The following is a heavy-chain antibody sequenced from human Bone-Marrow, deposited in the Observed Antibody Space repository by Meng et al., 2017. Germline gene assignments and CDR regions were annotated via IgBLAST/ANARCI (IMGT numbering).Heavy chain of an antibody. CDR2: IITKTNNYAT. CDR3: TVYITGHL. V-gene: IGHV3-73*01. J-gene: IGHJ3*01. CDR1: GFSFRGSD. D-gene: IGHD6-19*01. Sequence: GGSLRLSCAASGFSFRGSDIHWVRQASGKGLEWVGRIITKTNNYATAYAASVKGRFTITRDDSLTTAYLQMNSLRSEDKALYYCTVYITGHLWGLGTMVTVSS.